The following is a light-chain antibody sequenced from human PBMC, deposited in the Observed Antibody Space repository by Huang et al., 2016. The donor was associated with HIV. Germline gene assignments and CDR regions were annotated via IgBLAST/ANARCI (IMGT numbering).Light chain of an antibody. Sequence: EIVLTQSPGTLSLSPGERATLSCRASQSVTNNYLAWYQQKPGQAPRLVIYGASSRATGIPDRFRCSGSGTDFTLTISRLEPDDFVVYYCQQYGGSPRTFGQGTKLEIK. CDR1: QSVTNNY. V-gene: IGKV3-20*01. CDR2: GAS. J-gene: IGKJ2*01. CDR3: QQYGGSPRT.